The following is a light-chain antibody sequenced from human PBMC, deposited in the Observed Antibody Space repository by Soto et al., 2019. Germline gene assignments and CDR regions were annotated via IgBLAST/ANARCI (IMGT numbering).Light chain of an antibody. Sequence: AIRMTQSPSSFSASTGDRVTITCRASQGISSYLAWYQHKPGKAPKLLISTASSLQSGVPSRFSGSGSGTEFTLTISSLQPEDFATYYCQQANSFPLTFGGGTKVDIK. CDR2: TAS. CDR3: QQANSFPLT. CDR1: QGISSY. V-gene: IGKV1-8*01. J-gene: IGKJ4*01.